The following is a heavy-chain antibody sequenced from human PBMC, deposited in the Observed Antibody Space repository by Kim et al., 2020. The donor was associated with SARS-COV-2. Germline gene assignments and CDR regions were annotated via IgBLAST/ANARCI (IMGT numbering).Heavy chain of an antibody. D-gene: IGHD6-6*01. V-gene: IGHV3-64D*06. J-gene: IGHJ6*02. CDR3: VKEGPLGSSSPWDYYGMDV. CDR1: GFTFSSYA. CDR2: ISSNGGST. Sequence: GGSLRLSCSASGFTFSSYAMHWVRQAPGKGLEYVSAISSNGGSTYYADSVKGRFTISRDNSKNTLYLQMSSLRAEDTAVYYCVKEGPLGSSSPWDYYGMDVWGQGTTVTVSS.